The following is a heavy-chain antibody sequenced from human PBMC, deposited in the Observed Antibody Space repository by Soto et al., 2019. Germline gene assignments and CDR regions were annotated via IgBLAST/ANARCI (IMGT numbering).Heavy chain of an antibody. V-gene: IGHV1-2*02. CDR2: INPNSGGT. CDR3: ARDGPEETRDTWRRKRPRNPPDP. Sequence: QVQLVQSGAEVKKPGASVKVSCKASGYTFTGYYMHWVRQAPGQGLEWMGWINPNSGGTNYAQKFQGRVTMTRDTSISPAYMELSRLRSDDTAVYYCARDGPEETRDTWRRKRPRNPPDPWGQGTLVTVSS. D-gene: IGHD1-20*01. CDR1: GYTFTGYY. J-gene: IGHJ5*02.